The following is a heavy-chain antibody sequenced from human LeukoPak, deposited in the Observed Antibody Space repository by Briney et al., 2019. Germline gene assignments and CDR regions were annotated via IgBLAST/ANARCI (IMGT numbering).Heavy chain of an antibody. CDR1: GGSFSSYY. CDR2: MYDSGST. D-gene: IGHD2-21*02. V-gene: IGHV4-59*08. CDR3: ARQVSRYCGGDCYSGWFDP. J-gene: IGHJ5*02. Sequence: SETLSLTCTVSGGSFSSYYWSWIRQPPGKGLELIGYMYDSGSTNYNPSLKSRVTISVDTSKNQFSLKLSSVTAADTAVYYCARQVSRYCGGDCYSGWFDPWGQGTLVTVSS.